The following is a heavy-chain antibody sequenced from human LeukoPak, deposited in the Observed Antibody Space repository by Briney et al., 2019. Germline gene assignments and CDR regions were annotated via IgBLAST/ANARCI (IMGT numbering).Heavy chain of an antibody. CDR2: ISTSGGGT. J-gene: IGHJ4*02. V-gene: IGHV3-23*01. CDR1: GFTFSSYA. Sequence: GGSLRLSCAASGFTFSSYAMSWVRQAPGKGLEWVSGISTSGGGTYYADSVKGRFTISRDNSKNTLYLQMNSLRAEDTAVYYCARGANPVILWGQGTLVTVSS. D-gene: IGHD3-16*02. CDR3: ARGANPVIL.